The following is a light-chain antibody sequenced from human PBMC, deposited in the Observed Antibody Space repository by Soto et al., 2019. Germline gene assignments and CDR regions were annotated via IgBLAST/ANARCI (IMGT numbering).Light chain of an antibody. CDR1: QTISSNY. Sequence: EVVLTQSPDTLSLSPGERATLSCRASQTISSNYVAWYQQKPGQAPRLLIYGASSRATGIPDRFSGRGSGRDFTLTISRLEPEDFAVFYCQQYGSSPATFGQGTKVDIK. CDR3: QQYGSSPAT. J-gene: IGKJ1*01. V-gene: IGKV3-20*01. CDR2: GAS.